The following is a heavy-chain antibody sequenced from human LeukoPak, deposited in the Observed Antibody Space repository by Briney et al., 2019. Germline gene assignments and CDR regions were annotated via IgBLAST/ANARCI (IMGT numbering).Heavy chain of an antibody. CDR2: IIPIFGTA. CDR3: ARVRRLGWSGYYEYNWFDP. J-gene: IGHJ5*02. Sequence: SVKVSCKASGGTFSSYAISWVRQAPGQGLEWMGGIIPIFGTANYAQKFQGRVTITADESTSTAYMELSSLRSEDTAVYYCARVRRLGWSGYYEYNWFDPWGQGTLVTVSS. CDR1: GGTFSSYA. V-gene: IGHV1-69*01. D-gene: IGHD3-3*01.